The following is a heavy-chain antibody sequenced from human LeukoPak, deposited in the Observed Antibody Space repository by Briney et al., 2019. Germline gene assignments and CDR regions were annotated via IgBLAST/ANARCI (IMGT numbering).Heavy chain of an antibody. J-gene: IGHJ3*02. Sequence: PSETLSLTCTVSGGSFSSHYWSWIRQPPGKGLEWIGYISYIGSTNYNPSIKSRVTISVDTSKNQFSLKLSSVTAADTAVYYCARDPTTVTKGLDIWGQGTMVTVSS. CDR3: ARDPTTVTKGLDI. CDR1: GGSFSSHY. V-gene: IGHV4-59*11. CDR2: ISYIGST. D-gene: IGHD4-17*01.